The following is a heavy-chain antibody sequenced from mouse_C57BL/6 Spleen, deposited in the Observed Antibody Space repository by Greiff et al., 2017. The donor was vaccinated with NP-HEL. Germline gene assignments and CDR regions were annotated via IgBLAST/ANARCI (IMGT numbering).Heavy chain of an antibody. J-gene: IGHJ2*01. V-gene: IGHV1-61*01. CDR1: GYTFTSYW. D-gene: IGHD1-1*01. CDR2: IYPSDSET. Sequence: VQLQQPGAELVRPGSSVKLSCKASGYTFTSYWMDWVKQRPGQGLEWIGNIYPSDSETHYNQKFKDKATLTVDKSSSTAYMQLSSLTSEDSAVYYCARGLLRYSYWGQGTTLTVSS. CDR3: ARGLLRYSY.